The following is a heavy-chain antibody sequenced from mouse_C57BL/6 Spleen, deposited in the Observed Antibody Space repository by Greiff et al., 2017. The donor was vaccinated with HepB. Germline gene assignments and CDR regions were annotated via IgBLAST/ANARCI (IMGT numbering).Heavy chain of an antibody. J-gene: IGHJ3*01. CDR1: GFTFSSYG. CDR3: ARHKDYYGEGFAY. D-gene: IGHD1-2*01. V-gene: IGHV5-6*01. CDR2: ISSGGSYT. Sequence: EVKVVESGGDLVKPGGSLKLSCAASGFTFSSYGMSWVRQTPDKRLEWVATISSGGSYTYYPDSVKGRFTISRDNAKNTLYLQMSSLKSEDTAMYYCARHKDYYGEGFAYWGQGTLVTVSA.